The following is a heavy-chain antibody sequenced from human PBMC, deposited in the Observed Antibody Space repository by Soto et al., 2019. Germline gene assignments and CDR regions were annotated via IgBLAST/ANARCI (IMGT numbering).Heavy chain of an antibody. Sequence: QVQVTESGGGVVQPGGSLRLSCTTSGFTFSAYSMHWFRQAPGKVLEWVAVISFDGVIRNYADSVKGRFTISRDNSRNTLELQMSSLRLEDTALYYCTREPVTTKWFFDNWGQGIVVVVSS. CDR2: ISFDGVIR. D-gene: IGHD2-8*01. CDR3: TREPVTTKWFFDN. J-gene: IGHJ4*02. V-gene: IGHV3-30*14. CDR1: GFTFSAYS.